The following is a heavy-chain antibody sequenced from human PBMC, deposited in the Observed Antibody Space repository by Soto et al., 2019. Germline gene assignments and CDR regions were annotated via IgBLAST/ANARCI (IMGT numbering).Heavy chain of an antibody. CDR3: SKSNGDTWERYFFDF. D-gene: IGHD1-26*01. Sequence: EVQLLESGGGLVQPGGSLRLSCAASGFTFSSFSLSWVRQAPGKGLAWVSGISGLGGSISYADSVKGRFTISRYNSKNTLYLQMNSLRAEDTAVYYCSKSNGDTWERYFFDFWGQGTLVTVSS. J-gene: IGHJ4*02. V-gene: IGHV3-23*01. CDR1: GFTFSSFS. CDR2: ISGLGGSI.